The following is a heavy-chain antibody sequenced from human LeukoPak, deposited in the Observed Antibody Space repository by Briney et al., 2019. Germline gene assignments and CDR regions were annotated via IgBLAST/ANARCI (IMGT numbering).Heavy chain of an antibody. Sequence: GGSLRLSCAASGFTFSSYAMSWVRQAPGKGPEWVSAISGSGGSTYYADSVKGRFTISRDNSKNTLYLQMNSLRAEDTAVYYCAKNPRYFDWLLLPADFDYWGQGTLVTVSS. D-gene: IGHD3-9*01. CDR3: AKNPRYFDWLLLPADFDY. J-gene: IGHJ4*02. CDR1: GFTFSSYA. V-gene: IGHV3-23*01. CDR2: ISGSGGST.